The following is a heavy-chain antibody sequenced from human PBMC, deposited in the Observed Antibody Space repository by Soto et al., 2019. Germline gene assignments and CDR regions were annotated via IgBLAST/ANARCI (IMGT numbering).Heavy chain of an antibody. CDR3: ARGMYGSRFDP. CDR1: GYTITSYS. J-gene: IGHJ5*02. V-gene: IGHV1-46*01. CDR2: INPSGGNT. D-gene: IGHD3-10*01. Sequence: ASVKVSCKASGYTITSYSMHWVRQAPGQRLEWMGIINPSGGNTRYSQKFQGRVTITRDTSASTAYMELSSLRSEDTAVYYCARGMYGSRFDPWGQGTLVTVSS.